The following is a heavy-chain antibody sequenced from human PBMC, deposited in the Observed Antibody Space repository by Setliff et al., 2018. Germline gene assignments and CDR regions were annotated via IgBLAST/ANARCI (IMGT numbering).Heavy chain of an antibody. V-gene: IGHV4-61*02. J-gene: IGHJ4*02. CDR1: GGSISSGTFY. D-gene: IGHD1-1*01. CDR2: IYVTEST. Sequence: SETLSLTCTVSGGSISSGTFYWTWLRQPAGKGLEWIGRIYVTESTKYNPSLKSRVTLSIDTSKNQFSLKLSSVTAADAALYYCAASRAYTGAVEERFLPKTFDFWGQGSPVTVSS. CDR3: AASRAYTGAVEERFLPKTFDF.